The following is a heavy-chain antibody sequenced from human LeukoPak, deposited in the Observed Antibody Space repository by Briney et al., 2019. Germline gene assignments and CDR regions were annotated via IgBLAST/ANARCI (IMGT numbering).Heavy chain of an antibody. V-gene: IGHV3-21*01. Sequence: PGGSLRLSCEASGFTFSSYSMSWVRQAPGKELEWVSSISSSSSYIYYADSVKGRFTISRDNAKNSLYLQMNSLRAEDTAVYYCATGVEPGYFQHWGQDTLVTVSS. CDR1: GFTFSSYS. CDR3: ATGVEPGYFQH. D-gene: IGHD1-14*01. J-gene: IGHJ1*01. CDR2: ISSSSSYI.